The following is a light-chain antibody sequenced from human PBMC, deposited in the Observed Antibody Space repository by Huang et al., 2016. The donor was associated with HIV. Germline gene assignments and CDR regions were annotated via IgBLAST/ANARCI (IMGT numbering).Light chain of an antibody. J-gene: IGKJ3*01. CDR3: QQSYSTLFT. CDR2: AAS. V-gene: IGKV1-39*01. CDR1: QSISSY. Sequence: DIQMTQSPSSLSASVGDRVTITCRASQSISSYLNWYQQKPGKAPKLLIYAASSLQSCVPSRFSGSGSGTDFTLTISSLQPEDFATYYCQQSYSTLFTFGPGTKVDIK.